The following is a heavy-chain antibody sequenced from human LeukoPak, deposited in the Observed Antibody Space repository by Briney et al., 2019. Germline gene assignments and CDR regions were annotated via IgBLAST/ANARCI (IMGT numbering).Heavy chain of an antibody. CDR3: ARDANGDYVFDY. Sequence: GGSLRLSCAASGFTFSSYGIHWVRQAPGKGLEWVAVISYDGSNKYYADSVKGRFTISRDNSKNTLYLQMNSLRAEDTAVYYCARDANGDYVFDYWGQGTLVTVSS. CDR2: ISYDGSNK. CDR1: GFTFSSYG. J-gene: IGHJ4*02. V-gene: IGHV3-30*03. D-gene: IGHD4-17*01.